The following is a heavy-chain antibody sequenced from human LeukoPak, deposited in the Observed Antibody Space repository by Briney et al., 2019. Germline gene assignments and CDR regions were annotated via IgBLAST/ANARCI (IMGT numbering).Heavy chain of an antibody. Sequence: ASVKVSCKASGYTFTSYYMYWVRQAPGRGLEWMGIINPSGGSTSYAQKFQGRVTMTRDMSTSTVYMELSSLRSEDTAVYYCARGFAEEGTTTGAFDIWGHGTMVTVSS. J-gene: IGHJ3*02. V-gene: IGHV1-46*01. CDR3: ARGFAEEGTTTGAFDI. CDR2: INPSGGST. CDR1: GYTFTSYY. D-gene: IGHD1-7*01.